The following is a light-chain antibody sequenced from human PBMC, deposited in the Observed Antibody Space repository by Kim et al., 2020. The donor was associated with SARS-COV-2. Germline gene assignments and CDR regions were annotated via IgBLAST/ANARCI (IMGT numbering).Light chain of an antibody. CDR1: SDNVGNQG. CDR2: RNN. J-gene: IGLJ3*02. CDR3: SAWDNRLSVWV. V-gene: IGLV10-54*04. Sequence: AGLTQPPSVSTDLGQTATLTCTGNSDNVGNQGAAWLQQHRGHPPKLLSYRNNNRPSGISEKFSASRSGNTASLTITGLQPEDEADYYCSAWDNRLSVWVFGGGTQLTVL.